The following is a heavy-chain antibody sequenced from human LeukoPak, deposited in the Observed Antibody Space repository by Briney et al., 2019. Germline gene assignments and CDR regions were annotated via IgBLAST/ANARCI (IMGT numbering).Heavy chain of an antibody. CDR3: SKTTAAAITFGPSDP. V-gene: IGHV3-30*04. CDR1: GFTFSSYA. J-gene: IGHJ5*02. D-gene: IGHD6-13*01. CDR2: ISYDGHNQ. Sequence: GGSLRLSCATSGFTFSSYAMNWVRQAPGKGLEWVAVISYDGHNQYYAHSVKGRFTISRDNSKNTLYLQMNSLRADGTAVYYCSKTTAAAITFGPSDPWGQGSLVTVSS.